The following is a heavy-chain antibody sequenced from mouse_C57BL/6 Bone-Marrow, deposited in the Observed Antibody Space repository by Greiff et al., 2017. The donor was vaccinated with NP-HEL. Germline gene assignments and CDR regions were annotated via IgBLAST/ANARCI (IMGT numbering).Heavy chain of an antibody. CDR2: IDPSDSYT. V-gene: IGHV1-50*01. Sequence: QVQLQQPGAELVKPGASVKLSCKASGYTFTSYWMQWVKQRPGQGLEWIGEIDPSDSYTNYNQKFKGKATLTVDTSSSTAYMQLSSLTSEDSAVYYCASHLYYFDYWGKGTTLTVSS. CDR3: ASHLYYFDY. J-gene: IGHJ2*01. CDR1: GYTFTSYW.